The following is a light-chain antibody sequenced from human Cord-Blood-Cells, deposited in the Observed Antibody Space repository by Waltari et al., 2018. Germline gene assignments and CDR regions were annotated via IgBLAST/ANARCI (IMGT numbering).Light chain of an antibody. V-gene: IGKV1-39*01. J-gene: IGKJ1*01. CDR2: AAS. CDR1: QSISSY. CDR3: QQSYSTPRT. Sequence: DIQMTQSPSSLSASVGDRVTITCRASQSISSYLNWYQQKPGKAPKLLIYAASCLQSGVPSRFSGRGSGTDFTLTISSLQPEDVATYYCQQSYSTPRTFGQGTKVEIK.